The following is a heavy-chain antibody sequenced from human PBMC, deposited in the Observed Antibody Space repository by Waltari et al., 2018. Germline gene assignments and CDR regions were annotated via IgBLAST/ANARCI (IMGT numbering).Heavy chain of an antibody. Sequence: EVQLVESGGGLVQPGGSLRLSCVASGFTFNKYWIAWVRQAPGRGLEWVANIMKDGGTKQDVASVKGRFTISRDNAMNSVYLQLNSLRVEDTAVYYCARDRDFSTLDVWGQGTSVTVSS. D-gene: IGHD3-3*01. J-gene: IGHJ6*02. CDR1: GFTFNKYW. CDR2: IMKDGGTK. V-gene: IGHV3-7*04. CDR3: ARDRDFSTLDV.